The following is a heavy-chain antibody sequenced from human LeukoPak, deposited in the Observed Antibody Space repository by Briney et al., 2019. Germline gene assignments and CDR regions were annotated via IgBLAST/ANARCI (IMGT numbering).Heavy chain of an antibody. D-gene: IGHD5-12*01. CDR3: ASVEMATIGFEH. CDR2: TNPNTGGT. Sequence: ASVKVSCKASGYSFIGYHMHWVRQAPGQGLEWMGWTNPNTGGTKYAQKFQGRVTMTGDTSISTAYMELSSLRSDDTAVYFCASVEMATIGFEHWGQGTLVTVSS. CDR1: GYSFIGYH. J-gene: IGHJ4*02. V-gene: IGHV1-2*02.